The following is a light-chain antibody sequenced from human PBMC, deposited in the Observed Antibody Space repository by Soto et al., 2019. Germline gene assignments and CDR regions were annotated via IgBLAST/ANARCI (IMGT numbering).Light chain of an antibody. CDR2: EAS. CDR3: SSYAGSNTYV. J-gene: IGLJ1*01. CDR1: SSDVGGYIY. Sequence: LAQPPSASGSPGQSVTISCTGTSSDVGGYIYVSWYQHHPGKAPKLMIYEASKRPSGVPDRFSGSKSGNTASLTVPGLQAEDEADYYCSSYAGSNTYVFGTGTKVTVL. V-gene: IGLV2-8*01.